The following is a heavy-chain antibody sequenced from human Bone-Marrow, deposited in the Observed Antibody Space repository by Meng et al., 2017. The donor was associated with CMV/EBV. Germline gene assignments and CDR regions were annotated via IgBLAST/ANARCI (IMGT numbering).Heavy chain of an antibody. CDR1: GFTFSSYS. CDR2: ISSSSSYI. J-gene: IGHJ3*02. Sequence: GESLKISCAASGFTFSSYSMSWVRQAPGKGLEWVSSISSSSSYIYYADSVKGRFTISRDNAKNSLYLQMNSLRAEDTAVYYCARDLSEVLASDIWGQGTRVTVSS. D-gene: IGHD4/OR15-4a*01. V-gene: IGHV3-21*06. CDR3: ARDLSEVLASDI.